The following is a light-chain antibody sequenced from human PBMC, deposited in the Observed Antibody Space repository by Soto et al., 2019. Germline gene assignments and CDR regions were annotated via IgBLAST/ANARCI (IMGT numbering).Light chain of an antibody. J-gene: IGLJ1*01. CDR2: DVT. CDR1: SSDVGDNNY. V-gene: IGLV2-14*01. Sequence: QSALTQPASVSGSPGQSITISCTGTSSDVGDNNYVSWYQQHPGKAPKLMIYDVTHRPSGISNRFSGSKSGNTASLTISGLHAEDDADYYCCSYTSSSTLYVFGTGTKVTVL. CDR3: CSYTSSSTLYV.